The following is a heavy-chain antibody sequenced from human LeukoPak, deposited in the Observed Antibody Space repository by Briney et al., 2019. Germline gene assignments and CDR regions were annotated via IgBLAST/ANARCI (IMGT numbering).Heavy chain of an antibody. Sequence: SETLSLTCTVSGXSISSSSYYWGWIRQPPGKGLEWIGSIYYSGSIYYNPSPNSRATISVDTSKSQFSLKLNFVTAADTAVYYCARQGESLTWLDPWGQGTLVTVSS. J-gene: IGHJ5*02. D-gene: IGHD2-21*01. CDR2: IYYSGSI. CDR1: GXSISSSSYY. CDR3: ARQGESLTWLDP. V-gene: IGHV4-39*01.